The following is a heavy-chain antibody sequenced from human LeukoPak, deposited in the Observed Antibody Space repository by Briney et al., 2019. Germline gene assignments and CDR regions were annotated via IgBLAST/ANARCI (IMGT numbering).Heavy chain of an antibody. CDR2: IKQDGSEK. V-gene: IGHV3-7*03. J-gene: IGHJ4*02. CDR1: GFTFSSHW. Sequence: GGSLRLSCAASGFTFSSHWMSWVRQTPGKGLERVATIKQDGSEKYYADSQNGRFTISRDNTRNSLSLQMNSLRAEDTGIYYCARDFGRPTTFDYWGQGTLVTVSS. CDR3: ARDFGRPTTFDY. D-gene: IGHD3-3*01.